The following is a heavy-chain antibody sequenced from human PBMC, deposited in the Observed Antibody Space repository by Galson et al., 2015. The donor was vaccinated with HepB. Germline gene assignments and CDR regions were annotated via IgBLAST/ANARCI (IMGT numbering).Heavy chain of an antibody. J-gene: IGHJ3*02. CDR3: ARWGGVYYEGEGVAFDI. CDR1: GFTFSSYE. CDR2: ISSSGSTI. Sequence: SLRLSCAASGFTFSSYEMNWVRQAPGKGLEWVSYISSSGSTIYYADSVKGRFTISRDNAKNSLYLQMNSLRAEDTAVYYCARWGGVYYEGEGVAFDIWGQGTMVTVSS. V-gene: IGHV3-48*03. D-gene: IGHD3-3*01.